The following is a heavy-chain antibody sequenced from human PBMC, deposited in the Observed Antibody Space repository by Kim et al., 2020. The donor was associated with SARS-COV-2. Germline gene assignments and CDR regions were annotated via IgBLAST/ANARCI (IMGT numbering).Heavy chain of an antibody. CDR3: ARDFKASTQRSYYYYGMDV. D-gene: IGHD4-17*01. Sequence: GGSLRLSCAASGFTFSSYGMHWVRQAPGKGLEWVAVIWYDGSNKYYADSVKGRFTISRDNSKNTLYLQMNSLRAEDTAVYYCARDFKASTQRSYYYYGMDVWGQGTTVTVSS. CDR2: IWYDGSNK. V-gene: IGHV3-33*01. J-gene: IGHJ6*02. CDR1: GFTFSSYG.